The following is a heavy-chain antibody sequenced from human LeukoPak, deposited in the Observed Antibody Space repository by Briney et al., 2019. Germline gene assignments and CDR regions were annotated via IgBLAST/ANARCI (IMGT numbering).Heavy chain of an antibody. V-gene: IGHV4-39*07. Sequence: SETLSLTCTVSGGSISSSSYYWGWIRQPPGKGLEWIASMHYSGSTTNNPSLKSRVTISADTSKNQFSLKLSSVTAADTAVYYCARHMIYCSSTSCLKGKRFDPWGQGTLVTVSS. CDR3: ARHMIYCSSTSCLKGKRFDP. D-gene: IGHD2-2*01. CDR2: MHYSGST. J-gene: IGHJ5*02. CDR1: GGSISSSSYY.